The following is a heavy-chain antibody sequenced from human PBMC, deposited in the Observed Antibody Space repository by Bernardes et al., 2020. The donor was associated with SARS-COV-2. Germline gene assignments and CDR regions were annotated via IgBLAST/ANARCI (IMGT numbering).Heavy chain of an antibody. D-gene: IGHD3-3*01. V-gene: IGHV3-48*01. Sequence: GGSLRLSCAASGFTFSSYSMNWVRQAPGKGLEWVSYISSSSSTIYYADSVKGRFTISRDNAKNSLYLQMNSLRAEDTAVYYCARVGAYDFWSGYAYWGQGTLVTVSS. CDR2: ISSSSSTI. J-gene: IGHJ4*02. CDR3: ARVGAYDFWSGYAY. CDR1: GFTFSSYS.